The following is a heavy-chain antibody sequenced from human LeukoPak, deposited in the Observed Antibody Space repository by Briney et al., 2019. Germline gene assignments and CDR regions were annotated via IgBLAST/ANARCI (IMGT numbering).Heavy chain of an antibody. CDR1: GFTFNNHY. CDR3: ARDSLGGKCYVD. CDR2: IKQDGSKT. D-gene: IGHD4-23*01. Sequence: GGSLRLSCAASGFTFNNHYMTWVRQAPGKGLEWVANIKQDGSKTYYLDSMKGRFTISRDNAKNSLYLQMNNLRAEDTAVYYCARDSLGGKCYVDWGQGTLVTVSS. V-gene: IGHV3-7*01. J-gene: IGHJ4*01.